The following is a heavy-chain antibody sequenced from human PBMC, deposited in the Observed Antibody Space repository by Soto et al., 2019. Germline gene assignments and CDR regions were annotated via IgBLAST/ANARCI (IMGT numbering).Heavy chain of an antibody. Sequence: EVQLVESGGGLVKPGGSLRLSCAASGFVFGNAWMTWVRQAPGKGLEWIGLIKGRTDGGTTEYAAPAKDRFTISRDDSKNTVYLHLANLKTEDTGVYFCTPAFVYIGHPGEGFWGQGTQVTVSS. D-gene: IGHD3-10*01. V-gene: IGHV3-15*01. CDR1: GFVFGNAW. CDR3: TPAFVYIGHPGEGF. J-gene: IGHJ4*02. CDR2: IKGRTDGGTT.